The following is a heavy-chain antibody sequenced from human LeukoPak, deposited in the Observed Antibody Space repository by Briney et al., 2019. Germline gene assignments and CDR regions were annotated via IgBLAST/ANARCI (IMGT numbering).Heavy chain of an antibody. D-gene: IGHD4-17*01. CDR1: GFTFRDYG. CDR2: LTGSGGTT. CDR3: AKGWTTVTPDYFDY. V-gene: IGHV3-23*01. J-gene: IGHJ4*02. Sequence: GGSLRLSCAASGFTFRDYGMSWVRQAPGKGLEWVSALTGSGGTTYYADSVKGRFTISRDNSKNTLYLQMNSLRAEDTAVYYCAKGWTTVTPDYFDYWGQGTLVTVSS.